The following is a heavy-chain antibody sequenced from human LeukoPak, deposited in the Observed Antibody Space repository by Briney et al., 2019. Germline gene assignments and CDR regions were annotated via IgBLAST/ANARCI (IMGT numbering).Heavy chain of an antibody. CDR1: GFTVSTSY. D-gene: IGHD6-6*01. J-gene: IGHJ4*02. V-gene: IGHV3-53*01. CDR2: IYSGGST. Sequence: GGSLRLSCAASGFTVSTSYMSWVRQAPGKGLEWVSVIYSGGSTYYADSVKGRFTISRDNSKNTLYLQMNSLRAEDTAVYYCAKSARQQLVPHLFDYWGQGTLVTVSS. CDR3: AKSARQQLVPHLFDY.